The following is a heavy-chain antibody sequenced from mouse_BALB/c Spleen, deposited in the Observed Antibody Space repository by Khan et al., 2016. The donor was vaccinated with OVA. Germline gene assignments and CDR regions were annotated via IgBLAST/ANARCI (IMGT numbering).Heavy chain of an antibody. J-gene: IGHJ4*01. CDR2: IWGGGGT. CDR1: GFSLSRYN. V-gene: IGHV2-6-4*01. Sequence: VQLVESGPGLVAPSQSLSITCTVSGFSLSRYNIHWVRQPPGKGLEWLGMIWGGGGTDYNSTLKSRLNISKDNSKSQVFLKMNSLQTGDTAMYYCARAYYRYDGYYAMDYWGQGTSVTVSS. D-gene: IGHD2-14*01. CDR3: ARAYYRYDGYYAMDY.